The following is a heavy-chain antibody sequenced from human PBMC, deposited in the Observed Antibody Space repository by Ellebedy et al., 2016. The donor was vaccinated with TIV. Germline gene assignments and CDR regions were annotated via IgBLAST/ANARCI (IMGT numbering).Heavy chain of an antibody. CDR2: INPSGGET. J-gene: IGHJ4*02. CDR1: RDAFITYY. Sequence: AASVRVSCKASRDAFITYYVHWVRQAPGQGLEWLGTINPSGGETNYAQKFQGRVTMTTDTSTGTVYMELSSLSSEDTAVYYCARDGYGNTNAYWGQGTPVTVSS. V-gene: IGHV1-46*01. CDR3: ARDGYGNTNAY. D-gene: IGHD5-18*01.